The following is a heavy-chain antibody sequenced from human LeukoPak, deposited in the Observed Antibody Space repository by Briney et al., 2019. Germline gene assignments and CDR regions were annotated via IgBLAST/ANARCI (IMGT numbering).Heavy chain of an antibody. V-gene: IGHV3-48*03. Sequence: GGSLRLSCAASGFTFSSYEMNWVRQAPGKGLEWVLYISSSGSTIYYADSVKGRFNISRDNPKNALYLQMNSLRAEDTAVYYCARDVMTTVTTVWIYYYYYMDVWGKGTTVTVS. J-gene: IGHJ6*03. CDR2: ISSSGSTI. CDR3: ARDVMTTVTTVWIYYYYYMDV. D-gene: IGHD4-11*01. CDR1: GFTFSSYE.